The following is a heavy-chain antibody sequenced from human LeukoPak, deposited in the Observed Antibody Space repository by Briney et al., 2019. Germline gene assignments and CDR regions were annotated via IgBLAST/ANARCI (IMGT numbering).Heavy chain of an antibody. V-gene: IGHV4-59*08. CDR3: ARRSPSGYSYGAYYFDY. J-gene: IGHJ4*02. D-gene: IGHD5-18*01. CDR1: GGSISSYY. Sequence: SETLSLTCTVSGGSISSYYWSWIRQPPGKGLEWIGYIYYSGSTNYNPSLKSRVTISVDTSKNQFSLKLSSVAAADTAVYYCARRSPSGYSYGAYYFDYWGQGTLVTVSS. CDR2: IYYSGST.